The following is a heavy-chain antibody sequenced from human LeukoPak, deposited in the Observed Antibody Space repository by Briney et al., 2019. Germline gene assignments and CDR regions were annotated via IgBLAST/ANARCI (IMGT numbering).Heavy chain of an antibody. J-gene: IGHJ4*02. CDR3: ARAGIAAARTYFDY. CDR2: ISSSGSTI. V-gene: IGHV3-48*03. CDR1: GFTFSSYE. Sequence: GGSLRLSCAAPGFTFSSYEMNWVRQAPGKGLEWVSYISSSGSTIYYADSVKGRFTISRDNAKNSLYLQMNSLRAEDTAVYYCARAGIAAARTYFDYWGQGTLVTVSS. D-gene: IGHD6-13*01.